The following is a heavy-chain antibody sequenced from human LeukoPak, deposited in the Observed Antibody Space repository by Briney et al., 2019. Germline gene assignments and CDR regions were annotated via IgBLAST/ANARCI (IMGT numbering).Heavy chain of an antibody. CDR2: IKQDGSEK. CDR3: ARAHTTYDSSGYYYVDWFDP. J-gene: IGHJ5*02. V-gene: IGHV3-7*01. Sequence: GGSLRLSCAASGFTFTGYWMRWVRQAPGKGLEWVANIKQDGSEKYYVDSVKGRFTISRDNAKNSLYLQMNSLRAEDTAVYYCARAHTTYDSSGYYYVDWFDPWGQGTLVTVSS. D-gene: IGHD3-22*01. CDR1: GFTFTGYW.